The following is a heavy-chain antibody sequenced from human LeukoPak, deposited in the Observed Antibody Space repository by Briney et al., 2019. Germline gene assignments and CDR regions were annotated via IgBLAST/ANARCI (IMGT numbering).Heavy chain of an antibody. CDR1: GFTVRNNY. CDR3: AKEAQYQTVVGY. D-gene: IGHD2-2*01. J-gene: IGHJ4*02. V-gene: IGHV3-23*01. CDR2: ISGSGGST. Sequence: TGGSLRLSCEASGFTVRNNYMTWVRQAPGKGLEWVSAISGSGGSTYYADSVKGRFTISRDNSKNTLYLQMNSLRAEDTAVYYCAKEAQYQTVVGYWGQGTLVTVSS.